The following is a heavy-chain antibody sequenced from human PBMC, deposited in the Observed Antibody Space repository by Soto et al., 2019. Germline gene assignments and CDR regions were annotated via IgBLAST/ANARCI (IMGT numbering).Heavy chain of an antibody. Sequence: QLQLQESGPGLVKPSETLSLTCTVSGGSISSSSYYWGWIRQPPGKGLEWTGSIYYSGSTYYNPSLKSRVTISVDTSKNQFSLKLSSVTAADTAVYYCARHGSSAGFDYWGQGTLVTVSS. D-gene: IGHD6-6*01. CDR1: GGSISSSSYY. CDR2: IYYSGST. J-gene: IGHJ4*02. V-gene: IGHV4-39*01. CDR3: ARHGSSAGFDY.